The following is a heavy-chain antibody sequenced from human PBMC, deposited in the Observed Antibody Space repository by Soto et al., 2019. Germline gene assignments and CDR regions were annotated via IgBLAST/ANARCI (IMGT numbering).Heavy chain of an antibody. J-gene: IGHJ4*02. D-gene: IGHD1-1*01. CDR1: GFPISICG. CDR3: AKDEREYQPLPKGPGY. CDR2: ISYDGSDK. V-gene: IGHV3-30*18. Sequence: GGPPVLSALATGFPISICGIHLVRQAPGRGLEWVTVISYDGSDKYYADSVKGRFTISRDNSKNTVYMQMNSLRPEDTAVYYCAKDEREYQPLPKGPGYWGQGPLVTVSS.